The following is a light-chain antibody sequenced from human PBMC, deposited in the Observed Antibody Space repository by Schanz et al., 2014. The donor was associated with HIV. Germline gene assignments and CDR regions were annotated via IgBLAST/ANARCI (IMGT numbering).Light chain of an antibody. Sequence: QSVLTQPPSVSGAPGQRVTISCTGSSSNIGAGYDVHWYKQLPGTAPKLLIYDNNKRPSGIPDRFSGSKSGTSATLGITGLQTGDEADYYCGTWDSSLXAFVFGTGXXLTVL. CDR2: DNN. CDR1: SSNIGAGYD. V-gene: IGLV1-51*01. CDR3: GTWDSSLXAFV. J-gene: IGLJ1*01.